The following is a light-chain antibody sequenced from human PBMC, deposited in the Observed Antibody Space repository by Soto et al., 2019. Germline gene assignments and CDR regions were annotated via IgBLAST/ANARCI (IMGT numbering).Light chain of an antibody. V-gene: IGKV1-5*01. CDR3: QHYDTYPYT. CDR2: DAS. CDR1: HSISSW. J-gene: IGKJ2*01. Sequence: DIQMTQSPSTLSASVGDRVTITCRASHSISSWLAWYQQKPGKAPELLLYDASNLETGVPSRFSGSGSGTEFTLTVSSLQPDDVATYYCQHYDTYPYTFGQGTKVEIK.